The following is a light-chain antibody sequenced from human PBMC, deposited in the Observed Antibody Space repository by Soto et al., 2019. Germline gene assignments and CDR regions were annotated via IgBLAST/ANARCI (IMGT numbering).Light chain of an antibody. CDR2: SAS. Sequence: EIVMTQSPVTPSVSPGERATLSCRASQSVVTNVAWYQQKHGQNPMLLLYSASKRAAGIPDMFSGSGSGTAFTHTLSRQQYEDFAVYYCQQYGNWPAITFGGGNKVEIK. V-gene: IGKV3-15*01. CDR1: QSVVTN. CDR3: QQYGNWPAIT. J-gene: IGKJ4*01.